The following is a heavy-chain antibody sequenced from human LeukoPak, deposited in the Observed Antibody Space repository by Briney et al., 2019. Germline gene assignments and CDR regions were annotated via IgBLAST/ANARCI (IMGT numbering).Heavy chain of an antibody. D-gene: IGHD6-6*01. CDR3: ALDSSSSGVLYYYYMDV. J-gene: IGHJ6*03. CDR1: GGTFSSYA. Sequence: SVKVSCKASGGTFSSYAISWVRQAPGQGLEWMGGIIPIFGTANYAQKFQGRVTITTDESTSTAYMELSSLRSEDTAVYYCALDSSSSGVLYYYYMDVWGKGTTVTVSS. V-gene: IGHV1-69*05. CDR2: IIPIFGTA.